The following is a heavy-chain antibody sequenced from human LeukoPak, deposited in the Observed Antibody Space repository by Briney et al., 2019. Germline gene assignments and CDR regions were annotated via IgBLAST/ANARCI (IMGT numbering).Heavy chain of an antibody. Sequence: QSGGSLRLSCAASGFTFSSYGMSWVRQAPGKGLEWVSAISGSGGSTYYADSVKGRFTISRDNSKNTLYLQMNSLRAEDTAVYYCAKGVWQWLAGPPDYWGQGTLVTVSS. D-gene: IGHD6-19*01. V-gene: IGHV3-23*01. CDR3: AKGVWQWLAGPPDY. CDR2: ISGSGGST. J-gene: IGHJ4*02. CDR1: GFTFSSYG.